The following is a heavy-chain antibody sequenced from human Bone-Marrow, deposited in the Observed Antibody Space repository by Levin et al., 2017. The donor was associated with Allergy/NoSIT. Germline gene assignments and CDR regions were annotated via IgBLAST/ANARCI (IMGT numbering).Heavy chain of an antibody. J-gene: IGHJ4*02. V-gene: IGHV7-4-1*02. CDR3: ARLSGVASAGTID. CDR1: GYTFTNYA. D-gene: IGHD6-13*01. CDR2: INTNTGNP. Sequence: GESLKISCKASGYTFTNYALNWVRQAPGQGLEWMGWINTNTGNPTYARGSTGRFVFSLDTSVNTAYLQISSLKAEDTAVYYCARLSGVASAGTIDWGQGTLVTVSS.